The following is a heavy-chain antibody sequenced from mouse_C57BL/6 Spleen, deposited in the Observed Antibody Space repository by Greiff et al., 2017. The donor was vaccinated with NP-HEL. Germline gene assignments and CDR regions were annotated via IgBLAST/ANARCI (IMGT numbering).Heavy chain of an antibody. V-gene: IGHV14-1*01. Sequence: EVQLQQSGAELVRPGASVKLSCTASGFNIKDYYMHWVKQRPEQGLEWIGRIDPEDGDTEYAPKFQGKATMTADTSSNTAYLQLSSLTSEDTAVYYCTTGYLSSPYAMDYWGQGTSVTVSS. J-gene: IGHJ4*01. D-gene: IGHD1-1*01. CDR3: TTGYLSSPYAMDY. CDR2: IDPEDGDT. CDR1: GFNIKDYY.